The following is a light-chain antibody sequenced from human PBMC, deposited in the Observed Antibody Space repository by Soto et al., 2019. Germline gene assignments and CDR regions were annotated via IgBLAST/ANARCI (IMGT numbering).Light chain of an antibody. CDR1: LSVSIA. Sequence: DIQMTQAPSTLSAYVEDRVTITCRASLSVSIALAGYQQRPGKAPNLLIYGDSSLQSGVPSTFSGSGSGTAFTLTISCLQPGDLLPYYCQQYHTYPWNFGQGTTVECK. V-gene: IGKV1-5*01. J-gene: IGKJ1*01. CDR3: QQYHTYPWN. CDR2: GDS.